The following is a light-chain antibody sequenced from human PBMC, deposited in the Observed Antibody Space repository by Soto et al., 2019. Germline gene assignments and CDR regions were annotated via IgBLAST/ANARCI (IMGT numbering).Light chain of an antibody. CDR2: EGT. J-gene: IGLJ1*01. CDR1: SGDIGTYNH. V-gene: IGLV2-23*01. Sequence: QSALTQPASVSGSPGQSITISCTGTSGDIGTYNHVSWYQQHPGKAPKLILYEGTQRPSGVSDRFSGSKSGNTASLTISGLQAEDEADYHCCSFAGSNTYVFGTGTKLTVL. CDR3: CSFAGSNTYV.